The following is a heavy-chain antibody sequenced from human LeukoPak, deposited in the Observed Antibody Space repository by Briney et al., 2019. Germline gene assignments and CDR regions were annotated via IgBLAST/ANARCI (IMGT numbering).Heavy chain of an antibody. CDR3: ARDRLSRSGGGAFDI. J-gene: IGHJ3*02. V-gene: IGHV3-30-3*01. D-gene: IGHD3-10*01. CDR2: ISYDGSNK. Sequence: GGSLRLSCAASGFTFSSYAMHWVRQAPGKGLEWVAVISYDGSNKYYADSVKGRFTISRDNSKNTLYLQMNSLGAEDTAVYYCARDRLSRSGGGAFDIWGQGTMVTVSS. CDR1: GFTFSSYA.